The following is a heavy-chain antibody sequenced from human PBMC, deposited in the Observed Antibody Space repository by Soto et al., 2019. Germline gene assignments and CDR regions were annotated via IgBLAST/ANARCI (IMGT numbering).Heavy chain of an antibody. CDR3: AKVLGSSGWVYWYFDL. D-gene: IGHD6-19*01. CDR2: ISGSGAST. CDR1: GFTFSSYA. J-gene: IGHJ2*01. Sequence: EVKLLESRGGLVQPGGSLRLSCAASGFTFSSYAMSWVRQAPGKGLEWVSAISGSGASTYYANSVKGRFTISRDNSKNTLYLQINSLRAEDTAVYDCAKVLGSSGWVYWYFDLWGRGTLVTVSS. V-gene: IGHV3-23*01.